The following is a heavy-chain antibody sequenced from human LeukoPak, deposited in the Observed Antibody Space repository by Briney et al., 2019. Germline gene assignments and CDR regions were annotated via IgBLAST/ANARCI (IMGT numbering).Heavy chain of an antibody. V-gene: IGHV4-31*03. CDR3: ARVLRTVAGTQFDY. CDR1: GGSISSGGYY. CDR2: IYYSGST. Sequence: SETLSLTCTVSGGSISSGGYYWSWIRQHPGKGLEWIGYIYYSGSTYYNPSLKSRVTISVDTSKNQFSLKLSSVTAADTAVYYCARVLRTVAGTQFDYWGQGTLVTVSS. J-gene: IGHJ4*02. D-gene: IGHD6-19*01.